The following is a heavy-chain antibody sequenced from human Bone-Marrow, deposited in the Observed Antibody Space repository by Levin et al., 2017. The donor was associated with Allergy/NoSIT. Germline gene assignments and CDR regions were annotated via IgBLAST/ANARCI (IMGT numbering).Heavy chain of an antibody. J-gene: IGHJ4*02. D-gene: IGHD3-10*01. CDR2: ASKDGTET. Sequence: SFVASGFTFSTYPLHWVRQAPGKGLEWVALASKDGTETHYADSVTGRITISRDNSKNTLYLEMNSLRVEDTAVYYCAREESAAYFDHWGQGTLVTVSS. CDR3: AREESAAYFDH. CDR1: GFTFSTYP. V-gene: IGHV3-30*04.